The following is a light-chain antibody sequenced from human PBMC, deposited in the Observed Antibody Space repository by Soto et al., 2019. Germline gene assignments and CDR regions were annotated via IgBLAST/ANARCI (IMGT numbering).Light chain of an antibody. J-gene: IGLJ1*01. V-gene: IGLV2-14*01. CDR3: CSYATGSIYV. CDR2: EVG. CDR1: SSDVGAFNY. Sequence: QSALTQPASASGSPGQSITISCTGTSSDVGAFNYVSWYLQYPGKAPKLMIYEVGNRPSGVSNRFSGSKSGNTASLTISGLKAEDEADYYCCSYATGSIYVFGTGTKLTVL.